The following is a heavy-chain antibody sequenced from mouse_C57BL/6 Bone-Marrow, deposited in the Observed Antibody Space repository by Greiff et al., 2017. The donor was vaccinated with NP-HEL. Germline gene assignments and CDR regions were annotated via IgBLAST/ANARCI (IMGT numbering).Heavy chain of an antibody. CDR1: GFTFSNYW. CDR3: TVDTTVVPYFDV. J-gene: IGHJ1*03. CDR2: IRLKSDNYAT. V-gene: IGHV6-3*01. D-gene: IGHD1-1*01. Sequence: EVKLVESGGGLVQPGGSMKLSCVASGFTFSNYWMNWVRQSPEKGLEWVAQIRLKSDNYATHYAESVKGRFTISRDDSKSSVYLQMNNLRAEDTGIYYCTVDTTVVPYFDVWGTGTTVTVSS.